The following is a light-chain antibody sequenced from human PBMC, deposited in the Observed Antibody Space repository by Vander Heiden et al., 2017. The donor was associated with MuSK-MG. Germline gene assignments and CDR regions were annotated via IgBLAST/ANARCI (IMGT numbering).Light chain of an antibody. J-gene: IGLJ3*02. Sequence: QSVLTQPPSVSAAPVQMVTTPCSAPSPNIGAGYDVHWYQHLPGTAPKPLIYGNSNRASGVPDRFSGSKSGTSGSLAIAGLQAEDEADYYCQSHDSSLSGSVFGGGTKLTVL. CDR1: SPNIGAGYD. V-gene: IGLV1-40*01. CDR2: GNS. CDR3: QSHDSSLSGSV.